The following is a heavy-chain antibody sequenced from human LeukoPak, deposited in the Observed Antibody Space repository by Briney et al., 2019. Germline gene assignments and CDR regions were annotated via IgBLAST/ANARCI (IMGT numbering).Heavy chain of an antibody. CDR3: AKGGHYYDSSGYYYRHAFDI. D-gene: IGHD3-22*01. CDR1: GFTFDDYA. CDR2: ISWNSGSI. Sequence: SLRLSCAASGFTFDDYAMHWVRQAPGKGLEWVSGISWNSGSIGYADSVKGRFTISRDKAKNSLYLQMNSLRAEDTALYYCAKGGHYYDSSGYYYRHAFDIWGQGTMVTVSS. J-gene: IGHJ3*02. V-gene: IGHV3-9*01.